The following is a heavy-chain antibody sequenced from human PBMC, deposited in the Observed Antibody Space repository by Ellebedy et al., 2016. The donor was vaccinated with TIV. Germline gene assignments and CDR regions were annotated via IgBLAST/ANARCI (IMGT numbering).Heavy chain of an antibody. J-gene: IGHJ6*03. Sequence: GESLKISXTTFGFTFGDYGMSWFRQAPGKGLEWVGLITSKPYGGTTKYAASVKGRFTISRDDSKSIAYLQMSSLKIEDTAVYYCGRQFPKSAYYYYMDVWGKGTTVTVSS. CDR1: GFTFGDYG. CDR2: ITSKPYGGTT. D-gene: IGHD2-21*01. V-gene: IGHV3-49*03. CDR3: GRQFPKSAYYYYMDV.